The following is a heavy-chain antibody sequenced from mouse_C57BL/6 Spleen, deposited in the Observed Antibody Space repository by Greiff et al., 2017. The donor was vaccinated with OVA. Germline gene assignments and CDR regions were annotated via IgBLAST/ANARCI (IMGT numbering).Heavy chain of an antibody. CDR2: IDPSDSYT. CDR1: GYTFTSYW. CDR3: ARIDGREYAMDY. V-gene: IGHV1-50*01. Sequence: QVQLQQPGAELVKPGASVKLSCKASGYTFTSYWMQWVKQRPGQGLEWIGEIDPSDSYTNYNQKFKGKATLTVDTSSSTAYMQLSSLTSEDSAVYYCARIDGREYAMDYWGQGTSVTVSS. J-gene: IGHJ4*01.